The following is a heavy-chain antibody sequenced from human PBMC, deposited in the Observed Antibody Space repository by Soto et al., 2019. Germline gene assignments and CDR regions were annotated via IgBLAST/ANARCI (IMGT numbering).Heavy chain of an antibody. CDR2: ISASGGST. Sequence: PGGSLRLSCAASGFTFSSYAMSWVRQAPGKGLEWVSTISASGGSTYYADSVKGRFTVSRDNSKYTLYLEMNSLRAEDTAVYYCAKQAGLYREIDYWGQGTLVTVSS. CDR1: GFTFSSYA. V-gene: IGHV3-23*01. D-gene: IGHD5-12*01. CDR3: AKQAGLYREIDY. J-gene: IGHJ4*02.